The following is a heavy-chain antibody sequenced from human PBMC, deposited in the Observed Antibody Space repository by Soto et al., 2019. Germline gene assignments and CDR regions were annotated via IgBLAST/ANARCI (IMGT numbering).Heavy chain of an antibody. J-gene: IGHJ6*02. CDR2: IYYSGST. D-gene: IGHD4-4*01. V-gene: IGHV4-39*01. CDR1: GGSISSSSYY. Sequence: SETLSLTCTVSGGSISSSSYYWGWIRQPPGKGLGWIGSIYYSGSTYYNPSLKSRVTISVDTSKNQFSLKLSSVTAADTAVYYCATNYAYYYYYGMDVWGRGTTVTVSS. CDR3: ATNYAYYYYYGMDV.